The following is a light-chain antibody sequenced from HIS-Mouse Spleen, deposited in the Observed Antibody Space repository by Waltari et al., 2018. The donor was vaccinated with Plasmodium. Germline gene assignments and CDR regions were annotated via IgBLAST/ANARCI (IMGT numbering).Light chain of an antibody. CDR3: CSYAGSYTLV. J-gene: IGLJ2*01. CDR2: EFT. Sequence: QSALTQPRSVSGSPGPSVTLSCTGTSTDFGGYTYVSWYQQHPANAPKLMIDEFTKRPSGVPDRFSGSKSGNTASLTISGLQAEDEADYYCCSYAGSYTLVFGGGTKLTVL. V-gene: IGLV2-11*01. CDR1: STDFGGYTY.